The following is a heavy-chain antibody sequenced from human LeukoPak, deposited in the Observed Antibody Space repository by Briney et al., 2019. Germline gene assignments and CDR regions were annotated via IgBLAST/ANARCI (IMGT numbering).Heavy chain of an antibody. CDR2: INHSGST. V-gene: IGHV4-34*01. J-gene: IGHJ6*03. CDR1: GGSFSGYY. Sequence: SETLSLTCAVYGGSFSGYYWSWIRQPPGKGLEWIGEINHSGSTNYNPSLKSRITISEDTSKNQFSLKLSSVTAADTAVYYCARGVTGTTLGYYYYYMDVWGKGTTVTVSS. D-gene: IGHD1-20*01. CDR3: ARGVTGTTLGYYYYYMDV.